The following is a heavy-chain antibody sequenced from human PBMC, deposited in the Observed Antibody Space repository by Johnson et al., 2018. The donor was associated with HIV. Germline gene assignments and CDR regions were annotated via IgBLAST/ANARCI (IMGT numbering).Heavy chain of an antibody. Sequence: VQLVESGGGLVQPGGSLRLSCAASGFTFSNYAMSWVRQAPGKGLEWVSSISDTSGATDYAYSVKGRFTISRDNSKNTLYLQMNSLRVDDTAVYCCAKQGSDPPLWGQGTLVTVSS. CDR3: AKQGSDPPL. J-gene: IGHJ3*01. CDR2: ISDTSGAT. V-gene: IGHV3-23*04. CDR1: GFTFSNYA.